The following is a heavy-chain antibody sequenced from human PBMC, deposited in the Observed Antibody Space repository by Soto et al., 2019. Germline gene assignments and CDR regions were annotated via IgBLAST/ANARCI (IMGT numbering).Heavy chain of an antibody. D-gene: IGHD6-13*01. J-gene: IGHJ4*02. CDR2: ISGSGGST. Sequence: RLSCTASGFTFSSYAMSWVHQAPGKGLEWVSAISGSGGSTYYADSVKGRFTISRDNSKNTLYLQMNSLRAEDTAVYYCAKVIAAAGSFDYWGQGTMVTVSS. CDR1: GFTFSSYA. V-gene: IGHV3-23*01. CDR3: AKVIAAAGSFDY.